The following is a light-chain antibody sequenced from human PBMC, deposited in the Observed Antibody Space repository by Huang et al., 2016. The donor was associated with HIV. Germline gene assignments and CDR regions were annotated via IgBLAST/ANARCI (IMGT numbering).Light chain of an antibody. J-gene: IGKJ1*01. CDR2: GSS. CDR3: QQYGRT. V-gene: IGKV3-20*01. CDR1: QSLGGTY. Sequence: IVLTQSPGTLSLSPGERATLSCSASQSLGGTYLTWYQQRPGQAPRLLIYGSSIRATGIPDRFSGSGSGTDFTLTISGLEPEDFAVYYCQQYGRTFGQGTKVEI.